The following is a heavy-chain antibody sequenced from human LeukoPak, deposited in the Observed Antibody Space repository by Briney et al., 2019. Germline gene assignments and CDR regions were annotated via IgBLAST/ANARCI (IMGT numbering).Heavy chain of an antibody. V-gene: IGHV3-30*18. CDR3: AKGKRYSSSSNWFDP. CDR2: ISYDGSNK. Sequence: PGRSLRLSCAASGFTFSSYGMHWVRQAPGKGLEWVAVISYDGSNKYYADSVKGRFTISRDNSKNTLYLQMNSLRAEDTAVYYCAKGKRYSSSSNWFDPWGQGTLVTVSS. CDR1: GFTFSSYG. D-gene: IGHD6-13*01. J-gene: IGHJ5*02.